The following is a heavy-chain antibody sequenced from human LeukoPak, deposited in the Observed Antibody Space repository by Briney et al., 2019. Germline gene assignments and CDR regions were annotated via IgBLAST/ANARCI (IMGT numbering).Heavy chain of an antibody. J-gene: IGHJ5*02. Sequence: ASVKVSCKASGYTFTTHDINWVRQATGQGLEWMGWMNPNSVNKGYAQKFQGRVTMTRNTSISTAYMELSSLRSEDTAVYYCARGPNKSDGGNSGSAWFDPWGQGTLVTVSS. D-gene: IGHD4-23*01. CDR3: ARGPNKSDGGNSGSAWFDP. V-gene: IGHV1-8*01. CDR2: MNPNSVNK. CDR1: GYTFTTHD.